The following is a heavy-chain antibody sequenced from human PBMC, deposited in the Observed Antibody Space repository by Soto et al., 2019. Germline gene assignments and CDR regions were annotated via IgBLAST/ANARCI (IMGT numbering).Heavy chain of an antibody. CDR3: ARDLGDYFDS. J-gene: IGHJ4*02. CDR2: LYTDGRT. D-gene: IGHD3-10*01. CDR1: GFTVSTNY. V-gene: IGHV3-66*01. Sequence: DVQLVESGGALVRPGGSLRLSCAASGFTVSTNYMSWVRQAPGKGLEWVSVLYTDGRTYYADSVKGRFTISRDNSKNTLYLLMNSLRVEDTAVYYCARDLGDYFDSWGQGTLVTVSS.